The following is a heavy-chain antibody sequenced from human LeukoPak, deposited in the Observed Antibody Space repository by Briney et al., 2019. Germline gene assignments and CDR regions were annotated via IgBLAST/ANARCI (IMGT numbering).Heavy chain of an antibody. J-gene: IGHJ4*02. CDR3: ARVGEQLGFDY. Sequence: PGGSLRPSCAASGFTFSGFSMNWVRQTPGKGLEWVSSISSRSSNIYYADSMKGRFTISRDNAKNSLYLQMNSLRAEDTAVYYCARVGEQLGFDYWGQGTLVTVSS. CDR2: ISSRSSNI. CDR1: GFTFSGFS. D-gene: IGHD3-10*01. V-gene: IGHV3-21*01.